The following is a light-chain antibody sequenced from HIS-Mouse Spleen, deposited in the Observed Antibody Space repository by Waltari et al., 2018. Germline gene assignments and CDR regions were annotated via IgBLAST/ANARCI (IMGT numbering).Light chain of an antibody. V-gene: IGLV2-14*01. CDR1: SSDVGGYNY. Sequence: QSALTQPASVSGSPGQSITISCTGTSSDVGGYNYVSWYQQHPGKAPKLMIYEVSSRPSGVSNRFSGSKSGNTASLTISGRQAEDEADYYCSSYTSSSTLEVFGGGTKLTVL. CDR2: EVS. CDR3: SSYTSSSTLEV. J-gene: IGLJ3*02.